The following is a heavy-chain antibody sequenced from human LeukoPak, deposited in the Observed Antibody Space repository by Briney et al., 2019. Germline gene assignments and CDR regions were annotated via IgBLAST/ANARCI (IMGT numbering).Heavy chain of an antibody. CDR2: IDHSGST. CDR1: GAPLNGYY. V-gene: IGHV4-34*01. D-gene: IGHD6-13*01. CDR3: ARYGMAAEGIWWFDP. J-gene: IGHJ5*02. Sequence: SETLSLTCAVYGAPLNGYYWSWIRKPPGKRREWIGEIDHSGSTQYNPSLKSRVSISLDTSKKQFSLKLTSLTAADTAFYYCARYGMAAEGIWWFDPWGQGTLVTVSS.